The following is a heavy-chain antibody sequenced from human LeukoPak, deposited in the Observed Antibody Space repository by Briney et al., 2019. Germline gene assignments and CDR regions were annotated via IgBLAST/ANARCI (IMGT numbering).Heavy chain of an antibody. V-gene: IGHV4-59*01. CDR3: ARSGGFGELLWY. J-gene: IGHJ4*02. CDR1: GGSICSYY. CDR2: IYYSGST. D-gene: IGHD3-10*01. Sequence: ASETLSLTCTVSGGSICSYYWSWIRQPPGKGLEWIGYIYYSGSTNYNPSLKSRVTISVDTSKSQFSLKLSSVTAADTAVYYCARSGGFGELLWYWGQGTLVTVSS.